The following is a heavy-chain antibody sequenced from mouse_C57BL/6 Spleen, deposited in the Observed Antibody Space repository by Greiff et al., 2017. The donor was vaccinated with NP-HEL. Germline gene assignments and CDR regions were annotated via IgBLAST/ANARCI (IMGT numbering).Heavy chain of an antibody. CDR3: TRGYGSSPYYFDY. CDR1: GYTFTDYE. Sequence: VKLMESGAELVRPGASVTLSCKASGYTFTDYEMHWVKQTPVHGLEWIGAIDPETGGTAYNQKFKGKAILTADKSSSTAYMELRSLTSEDSAVYYCTRGYGSSPYYFDYWGQGTTLTVSS. J-gene: IGHJ2*01. D-gene: IGHD1-1*01. CDR2: IDPETGGT. V-gene: IGHV1-15*01.